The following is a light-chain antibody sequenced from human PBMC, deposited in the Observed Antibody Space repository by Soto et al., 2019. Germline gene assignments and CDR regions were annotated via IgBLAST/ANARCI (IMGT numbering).Light chain of an antibody. CDR1: SSDVGGYNY. Sequence: QSVLTQPIAVSGSPGQSITLSCTGTSSDVGGYNYVSWYQQHPGKAPKLIIYDVSKRPSGVPDRFSGSKSGNTASLTISGLQADDEADYYCSSYTASSTLLFGTGTKVTVL. CDR2: DVS. V-gene: IGLV2-14*03. J-gene: IGLJ1*01. CDR3: SSYTASSTLL.